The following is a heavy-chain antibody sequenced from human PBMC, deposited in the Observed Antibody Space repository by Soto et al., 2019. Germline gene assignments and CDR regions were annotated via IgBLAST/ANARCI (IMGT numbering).Heavy chain of an antibody. J-gene: IGHJ5*02. CDR3: ARDRGAAAGTVWFAP. D-gene: IGHD6-13*01. Sequence: SETLCLSCTVSGGSISSARYYGGWIRQTPGKGLEWIGSTHYRGSTYYNPSLYSRITTSVDASKNQFSLKLSSVSAADTAVYYCARDRGAAAGTVWFAPRGQGTPVTVSS. CDR1: GGSISSARYY. CDR2: THYRGST. V-gene: IGHV4-39*02.